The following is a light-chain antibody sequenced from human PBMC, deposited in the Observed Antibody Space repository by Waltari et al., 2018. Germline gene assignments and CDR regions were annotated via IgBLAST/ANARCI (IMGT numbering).Light chain of an antibody. CDR3: MQGTHRPPT. CDR2: KVS. CDR1: QSLEHLNGNTN. J-gene: IGKJ5*01. V-gene: IGKV2-30*02. Sequence: DVVMTQSPLPLPVTLGQPASISCRSTQSLEHLNGNTNLNWFQQRPGQSPRCLIYKVSDRDYGVAARFGGSGSGTDFTLKISRVEAEDVGVYYCMQGTHRPPTFGRGTRLEIK.